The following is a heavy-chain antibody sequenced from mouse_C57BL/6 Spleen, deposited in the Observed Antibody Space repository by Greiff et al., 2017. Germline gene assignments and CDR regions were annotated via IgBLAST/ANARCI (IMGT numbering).Heavy chain of an antibody. CDR1: GYTFTDYY. CDR2: IYPGSGNT. J-gene: IGHJ2*01. CDR3: ARGATVVAFDY. D-gene: IGHD1-1*01. V-gene: IGHV1-76*01. Sequence: QVQLQHSGAELVRPGASVKLSCKASGYTFTDYYINWVKQRPGQGLEWIARIYPGSGNTYYNEKFKGKATLTAEKSSSTAYMQLSSLTSEDSAVYFCARGATVVAFDYWGQGTTLTVSS.